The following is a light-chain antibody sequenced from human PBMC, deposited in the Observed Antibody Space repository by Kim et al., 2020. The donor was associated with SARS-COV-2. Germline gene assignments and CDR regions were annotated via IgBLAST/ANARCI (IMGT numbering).Light chain of an antibody. CDR2: GAS. CDR3: QQYGSSPQA. J-gene: IGKJ4*01. Sequence: EIVLTQSPGTLSLSPGERATLSCRASQSVSSSYLAWYQQKPGQAPRLLIYGASNRATGIPDRFSGSGSGTDFTLTISRLEPEDFAVYYCQQYGSSPQAFGGRTKVDIK. CDR1: QSVSSSY. V-gene: IGKV3-20*01.